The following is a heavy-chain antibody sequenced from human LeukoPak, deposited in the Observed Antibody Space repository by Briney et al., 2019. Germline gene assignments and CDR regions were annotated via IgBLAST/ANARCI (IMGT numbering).Heavy chain of an antibody. CDR3: ARLGYSYGNLNWFDP. D-gene: IGHD5-18*01. V-gene: IGHV4-59*01. Sequence: PAETLSLTCTVSGGSISSYDWSWVRQPPGKGLEWVWYIYYSGSTTYNPSSKSRGTTSVDTSKNKFSLQQSSIIAADTAAYYCARLGYSYGNLNWFDPWGQGTLVTVSS. CDR2: IYYSGST. CDR1: GGSISSYD. J-gene: IGHJ5*02.